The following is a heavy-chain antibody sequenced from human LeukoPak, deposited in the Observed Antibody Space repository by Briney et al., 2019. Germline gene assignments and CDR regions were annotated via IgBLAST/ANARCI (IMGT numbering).Heavy chain of an antibody. CDR1: GGSISSGGYS. D-gene: IGHD6-13*01. CDR3: ARDSRPYDAFDI. Sequence: SETLSLTCAVSGGSISSGGYSWSWIRQPPGKGLEWIGYIYHSGSTYYNPSLKSRVTISVDRSKNQFSLKLSSVTAADTAVYYCARDSRPYDAFDIWGQGTMVTVPS. V-gene: IGHV4-30-2*01. CDR2: IYHSGST. J-gene: IGHJ3*02.